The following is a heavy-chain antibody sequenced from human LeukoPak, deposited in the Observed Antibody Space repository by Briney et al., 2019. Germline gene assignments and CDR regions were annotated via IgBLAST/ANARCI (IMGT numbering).Heavy chain of an antibody. V-gene: IGHV1-2*02. D-gene: IGHD3/OR15-3a*01. J-gene: IGHJ4*02. CDR1: GYTFTGYY. CDR2: INPNSGGT. Sequence: GASVKVSCKASGYTFTGYYMHWVRQAPGQGLEWMGWINPNSGGTNYAQKFQGRVTMTRDTSISTAYMELSRLRFDDTAVYYCARLDWKVTDGVDYWGQGTLVTVSS. CDR3: ARLDWKVTDGVDY.